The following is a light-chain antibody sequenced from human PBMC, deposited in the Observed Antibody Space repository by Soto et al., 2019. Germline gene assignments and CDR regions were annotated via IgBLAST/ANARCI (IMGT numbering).Light chain of an antibody. CDR1: SRDIGGYDF. Sequence: SLTQHPSASGSPGQAVTISCTGTSRDIGGYDFVSWYQVRPGEAPQLIIYNVNGRPSGVPRRFSGSNSGNTATLTISRVEAGDEADYFCQVWDSGSDHYVFGTGTKVTVL. J-gene: IGLJ1*01. CDR3: QVWDSGSDHYV. CDR2: NVN. V-gene: IGLV2-8*01.